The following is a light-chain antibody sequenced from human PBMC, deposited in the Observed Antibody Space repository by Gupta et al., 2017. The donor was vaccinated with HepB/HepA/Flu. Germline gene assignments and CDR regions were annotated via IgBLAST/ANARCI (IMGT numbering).Light chain of an antibody. V-gene: IGLV1-44*01. CDR2: SNN. CDR1: SSNIGSNT. Sequence: QSVLTQPPSASGTPGQRVTISCSGSSSNIGSNTVNWYQQLPGTAPKLLIYSNNQRTSGVPDRFYGSKSSTSASLAISGLQSEDEADYYCAAWDDSLNGWVFGGGTKLTVL. J-gene: IGLJ3*02. CDR3: AAWDDSLNGWV.